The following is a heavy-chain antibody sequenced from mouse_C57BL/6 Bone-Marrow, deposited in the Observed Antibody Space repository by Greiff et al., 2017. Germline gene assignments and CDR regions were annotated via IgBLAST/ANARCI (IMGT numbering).Heavy chain of an antibody. CDR1: GFNINDYY. Sequence: VQLQQSGAELVKPGASVKLSCTASGFNINDYYMHWVKQRTEQGLEWIGRIDPEDGETKYAPKFPGKATITADTSSNTAYLQLSSLTSEDTAVYYCAWGDYSRAMDYWGQGTSVTVSS. CDR2: IDPEDGET. V-gene: IGHV14-2*01. J-gene: IGHJ4*01. D-gene: IGHD2-13*01. CDR3: AWGDYSRAMDY.